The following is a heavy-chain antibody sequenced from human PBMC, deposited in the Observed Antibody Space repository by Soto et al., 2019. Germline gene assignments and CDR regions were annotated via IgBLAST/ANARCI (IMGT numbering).Heavy chain of an antibody. Sequence: SVKASCKASGGTFSSYAISWVRQAPGQGLEWMGGIIPIFGTANYAQKFQGRVTITADESTSTAYMELSSLRSEDTAVYYCATTTVTRYYLDYWGQGTLVTVSS. CDR1: GGTFSSYA. D-gene: IGHD4-17*01. CDR2: IIPIFGTA. J-gene: IGHJ4*02. V-gene: IGHV1-69*13. CDR3: ATTTVTRYYLDY.